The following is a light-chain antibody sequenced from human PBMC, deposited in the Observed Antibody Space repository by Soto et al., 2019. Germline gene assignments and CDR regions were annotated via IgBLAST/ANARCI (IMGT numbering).Light chain of an antibody. J-gene: IGKJ4*01. CDR1: QSVISK. Sequence: IVMTQSPATLSVSPGEGATLSCRASQSVISKLAWYQQKAGQAPRLLIYGASSRATGIPDRFCGSGSGTDFILTISRLEPEDSAFYYCQQYGSSATFGGGTKVDIK. V-gene: IGKV3-20*01. CDR3: QQYGSSAT. CDR2: GAS.